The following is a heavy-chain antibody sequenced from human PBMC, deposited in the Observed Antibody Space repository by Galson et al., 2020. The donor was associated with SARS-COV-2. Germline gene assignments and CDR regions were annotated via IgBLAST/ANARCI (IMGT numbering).Heavy chain of an antibody. CDR1: GYTFTSYY. J-gene: IGHJ6*03. CDR2: INPSGGST. CDR3: AREKDSHYDFWSGYTGYYYYYMDV. V-gene: IGHV1-46*01. D-gene: IGHD3-3*01. Sequence: ASVKVSCKASGYTFTSYYMHWVRQAPGQGLEWMGIINPSGGSTSYAQKFQGRVTMTRAPSTSTVYMELSSLRSEDTAVYYCAREKDSHYDFWSGYTGYYYYYMDVWGKGTTVTVSS.